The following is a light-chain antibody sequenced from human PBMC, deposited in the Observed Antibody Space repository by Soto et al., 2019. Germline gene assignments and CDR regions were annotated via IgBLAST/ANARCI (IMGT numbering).Light chain of an antibody. V-gene: IGKV1-12*01. CDR1: QGIDSW. CDR2: GVS. Sequence: DIQMTQSPSSVSASVGDKVAITCRASQGIDSWLAWYQQKPGKAPQPLIYGVSSLQSGVPSRFKGSGSGTDFTLTISSLQPEDFATYYCQQSASLPPTFGGGTKVEI. CDR3: QQSASLPPT. J-gene: IGKJ4*01.